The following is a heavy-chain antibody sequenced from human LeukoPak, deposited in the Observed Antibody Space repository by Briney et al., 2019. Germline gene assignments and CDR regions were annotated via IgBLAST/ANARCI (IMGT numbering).Heavy chain of an antibody. J-gene: IGHJ4*02. D-gene: IGHD2-2*01. CDR2: ISYDGSNK. V-gene: IGHV3-30-3*01. Sequence: GGSLRLSCAASGFTFSNYGIHWVRQAPGKGLEWVAVISYDGSNKNYADSMKGRFSISRDNSKNTLYLQMNSLRSEDTAVYYCARDRCSSTTCNLDCWGQGTLVTVSS. CDR1: GFTFSNYG. CDR3: ARDRCSSTTCNLDC.